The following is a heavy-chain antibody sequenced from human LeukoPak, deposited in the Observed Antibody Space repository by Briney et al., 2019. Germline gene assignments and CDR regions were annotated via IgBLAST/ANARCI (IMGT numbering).Heavy chain of an antibody. D-gene: IGHD1-7*01. J-gene: IGHJ3*02. CDR3: ARDSGNYLDAFDI. Sequence: GGSLRLSCAASGFTFSSYWMSWVRQAPGKGLEWVANIKQDGSEKNYVDSVKGRFTISRDNAKNSLYLQMNSLRAEDTAVYYCARDSGNYLDAFDIWGQGTMVTVSS. CDR2: IKQDGSEK. V-gene: IGHV3-7*01. CDR1: GFTFSSYW.